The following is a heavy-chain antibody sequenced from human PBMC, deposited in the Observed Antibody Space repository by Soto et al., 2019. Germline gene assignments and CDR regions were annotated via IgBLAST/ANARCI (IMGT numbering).Heavy chain of an antibody. CDR2: IIPMLGTT. CDR1: EGTFSSYA. CDR3: ARGTIFGMVIPYFYYGMDV. D-gene: IGHD3-3*01. V-gene: IGHV1-69*01. Sequence: QVQLVQSGAEVKKPGSSAKVSCKSSEGTFSSYAISWVRQAPGQGLEWMGGIIPMLGTTNYAQKFQGRVTVTADESTSTAYMEVSSLRSEDTAVYYCARGTIFGMVIPYFYYGMDVWGQGTTVTVSS. J-gene: IGHJ6*02.